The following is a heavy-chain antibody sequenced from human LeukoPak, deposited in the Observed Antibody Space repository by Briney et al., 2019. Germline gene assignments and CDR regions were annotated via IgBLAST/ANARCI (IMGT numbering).Heavy chain of an antibody. J-gene: IGHJ4*02. CDR1: GFTFSNYA. CDR2: ISGFSDTTSST. V-gene: IGHV3-23*01. CDR3: AKGGWYLKNPGYYFDY. Sequence: GESLRLSCAASGFTFSNYAMCWVRQAPGKGLEWVSCISGFSDTTSSTYYAASVKGRFTISRDNSKNTLYLQLNSLRAEDTAVYYCAKGGWYLKNPGYYFDYWGQGTLVTVSS. D-gene: IGHD6-19*01.